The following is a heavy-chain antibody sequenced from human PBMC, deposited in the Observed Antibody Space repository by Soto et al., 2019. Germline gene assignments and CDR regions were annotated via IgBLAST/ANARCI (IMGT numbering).Heavy chain of an antibody. Sequence: QVQLVESGGGVVQPGRSLRLSCAASGFTFSSYAMHWVRQAPGKGLEWVAVISYDGSNKYYADSVKGRFTISRDNSKNTLYLQMNSLRAEDTAVYYCARNLHAVVRGSPMDYWGQGTLVTVSS. V-gene: IGHV3-30-3*01. D-gene: IGHD3-10*01. CDR2: ISYDGSNK. J-gene: IGHJ4*02. CDR1: GFTFSSYA. CDR3: ARNLHAVVRGSPMDY.